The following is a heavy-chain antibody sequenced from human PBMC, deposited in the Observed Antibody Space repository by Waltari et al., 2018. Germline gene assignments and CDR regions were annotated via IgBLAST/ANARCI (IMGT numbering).Heavy chain of an antibody. CDR2: IDYSGST. Sequence: QVQLQQWGAGLWKPSQTLSLTCAVHGGSFSGYFWTWFRPPPGKGLEWIGGIDYSGSTNYNPSLKSRVTLSIDTSRKRFSLNLNSMTAADTAIYYCARSGFHGSGTPFDPWGRGTLVTVSS. CDR1: GGSFSGYF. V-gene: IGHV4-34*02. J-gene: IGHJ5*02. D-gene: IGHD3-10*01. CDR3: ARSGFHGSGTPFDP.